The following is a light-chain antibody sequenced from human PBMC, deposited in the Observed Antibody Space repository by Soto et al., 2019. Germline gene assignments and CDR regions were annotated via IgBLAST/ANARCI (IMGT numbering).Light chain of an antibody. Sequence: QSALTQPASVSGSPGQSITISCTGTSSDVGAYNYVSGYQQHPGKVPKLMIYDVSDRPSGVSNRFAGSKSGNTASLTISGLEAEDEADYYRSSVRRSNADVFGPGTKLTVL. V-gene: IGLV2-14*03. J-gene: IGLJ1*01. CDR3: SSVRRSNADV. CDR2: DVS. CDR1: SSDVGAYNY.